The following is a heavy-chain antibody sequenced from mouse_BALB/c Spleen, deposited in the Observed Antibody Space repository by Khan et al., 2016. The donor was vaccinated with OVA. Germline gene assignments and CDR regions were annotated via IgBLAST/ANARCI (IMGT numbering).Heavy chain of an antibody. CDR1: GYTFTDYI. V-gene: IGHV1S29*02. CDR3: AKSGYGSFAY. D-gene: IGHD1-2*01. CDR2: IYPNNGDT. Sequence: VQLQQSGPELVKLGASVKISCRATGYTFTDYIMDWVKQSHGKSLEWIGYIYPNNGDTGYNQKFKTKATLNADTSSSTAYMELRSLTSEDSADYYCAKSGYGSFAYWGQGTLVTVSA. J-gene: IGHJ3*01.